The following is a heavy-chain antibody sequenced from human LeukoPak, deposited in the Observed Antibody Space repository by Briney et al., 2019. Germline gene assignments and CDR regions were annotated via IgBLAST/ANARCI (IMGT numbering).Heavy chain of an antibody. Sequence: SETLSLTCTVSGGSISSSNYYWGWTRQPPGKGLEWIASIYYSGSTYYNPSLKSRVTISVDTSKNQFSLNLRSVTAADTAVYYCASGLRYSDYWGQGTLVTVSS. CDR2: IYYSGST. D-gene: IGHD3-9*01. CDR1: GGSISSSNYY. J-gene: IGHJ4*02. V-gene: IGHV4-39*07. CDR3: ASGLRYSDY.